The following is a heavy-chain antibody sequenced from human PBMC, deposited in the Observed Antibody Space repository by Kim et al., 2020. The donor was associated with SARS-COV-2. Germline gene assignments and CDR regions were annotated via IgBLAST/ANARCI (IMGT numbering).Heavy chain of an antibody. V-gene: IGHV1-2*06. Sequence: ASVTVSCKASGYTFTGYYMHWVRQAPGQGLEWMGRINPNSGGTNYAQKFQGRVTMTRDTSISTAYMELSRLRSDDTAVYYCARCRDGYNVDYWGQGTLVTVSS. J-gene: IGHJ4*02. CDR1: GYTFTGYY. CDR3: ARCRDGYNVDY. CDR2: INPNSGGT. D-gene: IGHD5-12*01.